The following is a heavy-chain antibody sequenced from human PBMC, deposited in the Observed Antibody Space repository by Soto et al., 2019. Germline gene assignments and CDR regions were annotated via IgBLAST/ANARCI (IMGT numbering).Heavy chain of an antibody. V-gene: IGHV4-38-2*01. CDR2: ISYSAKT. CDR3: TRGAGAPWVRFDS. J-gene: IGHJ4*02. D-gene: IGHD3-16*01. Sequence: KPSETLSLTCGVSGYSITSGFYWGWVRQSPGKGLEWIGTISYSAKTFYNPSLASRFSMAVDSSKNQFSLRLTSVTAADTALYYCTRGAGAPWVRFDSWGRGIRVTVSS. CDR1: GYSITSGFY.